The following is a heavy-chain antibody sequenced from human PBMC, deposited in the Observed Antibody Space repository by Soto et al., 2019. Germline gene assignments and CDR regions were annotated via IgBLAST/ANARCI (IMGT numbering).Heavy chain of an antibody. CDR3: ATHSRYGDYYYGMDV. J-gene: IGHJ6*02. CDR1: GYSFSSSW. D-gene: IGHD4-17*01. CDR2: IDPSDSYT. Sequence: ESLKISCKGSGYSFSSSWITWVRQMPGKGLEWMGRIDPSDSYTNYSPSFQGHVTISADKSINTAYLQWNSLKASDTSTYYCATHSRYGDYYYGMDVWGQGTTVTVSS. V-gene: IGHV5-10-1*01.